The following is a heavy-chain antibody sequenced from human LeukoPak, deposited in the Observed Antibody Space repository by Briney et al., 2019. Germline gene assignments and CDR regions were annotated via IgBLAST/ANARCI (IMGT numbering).Heavy chain of an antibody. CDR2: ISGSGVTT. CDR1: GFTFSSYG. D-gene: IGHD3-3*01. V-gene: IGHV3-23*01. J-gene: IGHJ6*02. CDR3: AKDSTVSGSYYGMDI. Sequence: PGGSLRLSCAASGFTFSSYGMSWVRQAPGKGLEWVSSISGSGVTTYYTDSVKGRFTISRDNSRSTLYLQMNGLRAEDTAVYYCAKDSTVSGSYYGMDIWGQGTTVTVSS.